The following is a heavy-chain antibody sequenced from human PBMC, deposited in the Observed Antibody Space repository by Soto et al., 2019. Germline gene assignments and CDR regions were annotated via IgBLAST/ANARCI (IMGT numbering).Heavy chain of an antibody. D-gene: IGHD3-16*01. CDR2: IIPFFGTA. V-gene: IGHV1-69*01. CDR1: GGTFSTFG. J-gene: IGHJ4*02. Sequence: QVQLVQSGAEVKKTGSSVKVSCKTSGGTFSTFGISWVRQAPGQGLEWTGGIIPFFGTAEYSQKFEDRITITADEPTNTVYMDLRSLTSEDTAIYYCARTAPMDAGDKYYYDFWGQGALVTVSS. CDR3: ARTAPMDAGDKYYYDF.